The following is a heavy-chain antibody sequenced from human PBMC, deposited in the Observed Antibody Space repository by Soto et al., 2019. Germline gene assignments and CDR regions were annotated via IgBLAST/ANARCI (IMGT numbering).Heavy chain of an antibody. CDR1: GYTFTSYG. J-gene: IGHJ4*02. CDR2: ISAYNGNT. D-gene: IGHD3-10*01. CDR3: ARDRLLWFGELLTSRRKLDY. Sequence: ASVKVSCKASGYTFTSYGISWVRQAPGQGLEWMGWISAYNGNTNYAQKLQGRVTMTTDTSTSTAYMELRSLRSDDTAVYYCARDRLLWFGELLTSRRKLDYWGQGTLVTVSS. V-gene: IGHV1-18*01.